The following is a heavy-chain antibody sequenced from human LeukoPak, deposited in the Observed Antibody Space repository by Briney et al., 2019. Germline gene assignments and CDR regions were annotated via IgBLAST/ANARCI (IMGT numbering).Heavy chain of an antibody. D-gene: IGHD2-21*02. CDR3: ARDPTEGHFDY. V-gene: IGHV4-39*07. J-gene: IGHJ4*02. CDR2: IYYSGNT. CDR1: GGSISGSNYY. Sequence: SETQSLTCTVSGGSISGSNYYWGWIRQPPGKGLEWIGSIYYSGNTYYNPSLKSRVTISVDASKNQFSLKLSSVTAADTAVYYCARDPTEGHFDYWGQGTLVTVSS.